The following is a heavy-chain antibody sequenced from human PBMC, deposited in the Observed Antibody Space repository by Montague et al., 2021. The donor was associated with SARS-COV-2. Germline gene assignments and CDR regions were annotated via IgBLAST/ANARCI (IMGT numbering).Heavy chain of an antibody. Sequence: SRRLSCAASGFIFSSYEMNWVRQAPGKGLEWVSYISNSGDTKYYADSVKGRFTISRDNAKNSLYLQMSSLRTVDTAVYYCARAGEDYYYDSSGFLYWGQGILVTVSS. CDR2: ISNSGDTK. D-gene: IGHD3-22*01. CDR3: ARAGEDYYYDSSGFLY. J-gene: IGHJ4*02. V-gene: IGHV3-48*03. CDR1: GFIFSSYE.